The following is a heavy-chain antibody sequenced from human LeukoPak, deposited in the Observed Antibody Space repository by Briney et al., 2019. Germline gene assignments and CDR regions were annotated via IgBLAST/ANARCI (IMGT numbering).Heavy chain of an antibody. CDR1: GFTFTSHW. J-gene: IGHJ4*02. D-gene: IGHD6-19*01. Sequence: GGSLRLSCAASGFTFTSHWMHWVRQAPGKGLVWVSRINTDGSSTSYADSVKGRFTISRDNARNSLYLQMNSLSPEDTAVYYCASEETTNGGWTPNYWGQGTLVAVSS. CDR3: ASEETTNGGWTPNY. V-gene: IGHV3-74*01. CDR2: INTDGSST.